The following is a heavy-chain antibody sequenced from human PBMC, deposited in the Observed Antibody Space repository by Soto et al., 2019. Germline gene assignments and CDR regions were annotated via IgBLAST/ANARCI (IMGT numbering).Heavy chain of an antibody. D-gene: IGHD5-12*01. CDR3: ARGLRLSIIVATISAFDI. V-gene: IGHV3-11*01. Sequence: PGGSLRLSCAASGFTFSDYYMSWIRQAPGKGLEWVSYISSSGSTIYYADSVKGRFTISRDNAKNSLYLQMNSLRAEDTAVYYCARGLRLSIIVATISAFDIWGQGTMVTVSS. CDR2: ISSSGSTI. CDR1: GFTFSDYY. J-gene: IGHJ3*02.